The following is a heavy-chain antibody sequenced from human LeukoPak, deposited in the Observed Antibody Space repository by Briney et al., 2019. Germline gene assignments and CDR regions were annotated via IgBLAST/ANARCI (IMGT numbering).Heavy chain of an antibody. CDR2: MSGSDGST. CDR1: GFTFSSYA. V-gene: IGHV3-23*01. J-gene: IGHJ5*02. Sequence: PGASLRLSCAASGFTFSSYAMTWVRQAPGKGLEWVSTMSGSDGSTYYADSVKSRFTISRDNSKNTLYLQMSSLRAEDTAVYYCASDSSGWYRWFDPWGQGTLVTVSS. CDR3: ASDSSGWYRWFDP. D-gene: IGHD6-19*01.